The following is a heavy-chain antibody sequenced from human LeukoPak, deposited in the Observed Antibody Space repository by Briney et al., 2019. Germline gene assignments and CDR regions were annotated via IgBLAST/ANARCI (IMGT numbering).Heavy chain of an antibody. CDR3: AREGTYYGSGSSYGMDV. V-gene: IGHV3-33*01. Sequence: GGSLRLSCAASGFIFSSYCMHWVRQAPGKGLEWVAIIWYDGSNTYHADSVKGRFTISRDNSKNTLFLQMNSLRAEDTAVYYCAREGTYYGSGSSYGMDVWGRGTTVTVSS. CDR2: IWYDGSNT. CDR1: GFIFSSYC. D-gene: IGHD3-10*01. J-gene: IGHJ6*02.